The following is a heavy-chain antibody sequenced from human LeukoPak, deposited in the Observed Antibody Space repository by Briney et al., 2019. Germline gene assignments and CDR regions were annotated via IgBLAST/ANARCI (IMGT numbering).Heavy chain of an antibody. J-gene: IGHJ4*02. CDR3: ARDSDSYGFDY. V-gene: IGHV3-21*01. D-gene: IGHD5-18*01. CDR1: GFTFRSYS. Sequence: GGSLRLSCAVSGFTFRSYSMNWVRQAPGKGLEWVSSISSVSSYIYYADSLKGRFTISRDNAKNSSYLQMNSLRAEDTAVYYCARDSDSYGFDYWGRGTLVTVSS. CDR2: ISSVSSYI.